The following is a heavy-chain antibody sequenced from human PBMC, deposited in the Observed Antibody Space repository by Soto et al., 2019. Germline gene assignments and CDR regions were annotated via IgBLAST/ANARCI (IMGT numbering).Heavy chain of an antibody. CDR3: ARDPPPPSDYSNLSADY. Sequence: QVQLVQSGAEVKKPGSSVKVSCKASGGTFSSYTISWVRQAPGQGLEWMGRIIPILGIANYAQKFQGRVTITADKAPIRASMALGRLSSEDTDGYYCARDPPPPSDYSNLSADYWGQGTLVTFSS. J-gene: IGHJ4*02. CDR2: IIPILGIA. D-gene: IGHD4-4*01. CDR1: GGTFSSYT. V-gene: IGHV1-69*08.